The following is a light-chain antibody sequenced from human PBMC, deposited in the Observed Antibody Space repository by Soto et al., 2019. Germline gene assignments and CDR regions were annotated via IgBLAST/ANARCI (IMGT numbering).Light chain of an antibody. Sequence: QSALIQPPSVSGSPGQSVTISCTGTSSDVGTYDYVSWYQHHPGTVPRPMIYNVNTQPSGVPDRFSGSKSGNTASMTISGLQAEDEADYSCCSCTGSATYVFGTGTKVTVL. CDR2: NVN. CDR1: SSDVGTYDY. CDR3: CSCTGSATYV. V-gene: IGLV2-11*01. J-gene: IGLJ1*01.